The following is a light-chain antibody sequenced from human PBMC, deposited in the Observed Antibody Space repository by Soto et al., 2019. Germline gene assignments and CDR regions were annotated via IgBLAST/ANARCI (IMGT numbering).Light chain of an antibody. CDR2: GAS. CDR3: QQYGSPPWT. Sequence: DIVLTQSPGTLSLYPGERATLSCRASQSVSSNHLAWYQQKPGQAPRLLIYGASSRATGIPDRFSGSGSGTDFTLTISRLEPEDFTVYYCQQYGSPPWTFGQGTKVDI. V-gene: IGKV3-20*01. CDR1: QSVSSNH. J-gene: IGKJ1*01.